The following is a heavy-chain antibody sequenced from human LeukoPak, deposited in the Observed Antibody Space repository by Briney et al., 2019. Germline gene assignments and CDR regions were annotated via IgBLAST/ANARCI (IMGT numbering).Heavy chain of an antibody. Sequence: PGGSLRVSCAASGFTFDDYTMHWVRQALGEGLGWVSLISWDGGSTYYADSVKGRFTISRDNAKNSLYLKMNSLRAEDTAVYYCARSYDDYYYYIDVWGKGTTVTVSS. CDR3: ARSYDDYYYYIDV. J-gene: IGHJ6*03. D-gene: IGHD5-12*01. CDR1: GFTFDDYT. V-gene: IGHV3-43*01. CDR2: ISWDGGST.